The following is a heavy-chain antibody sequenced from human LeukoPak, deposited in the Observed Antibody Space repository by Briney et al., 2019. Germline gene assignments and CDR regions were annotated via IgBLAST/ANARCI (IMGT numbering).Heavy chain of an antibody. CDR1: GFTFSSHG. D-gene: IGHD6-13*01. V-gene: IGHV3-30*18. Sequence: GGSLRLSCAASGFTFSSHGMHWVRQAPGKGLEWVAVISYDGGNKYYADSVKGRFTISRDNSKNALYLQMNSLRAEDTAVYYCAKDRRSSSSFFDYWGQGTLVTVSS. CDR2: ISYDGGNK. J-gene: IGHJ4*02. CDR3: AKDRRSSSSFFDY.